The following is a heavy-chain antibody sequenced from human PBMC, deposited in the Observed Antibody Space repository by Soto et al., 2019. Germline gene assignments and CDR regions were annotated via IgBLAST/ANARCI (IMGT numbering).Heavy chain of an antibody. V-gene: IGHV3-74*01. CDR3: ATHPPDY. CDR1: GFTFSSYW. Sequence: EVQLVESGGALVQPGGSLRLSCAASGFTFSSYWMHWVRQAPGKGLVWVSRINSDGSSTSYADSVKGRFTISRDNTKNTMYRHMNSLRAEATAGYYCATHPPDYWGQGTMVTVSS. J-gene: IGHJ4*02. CDR2: INSDGSST.